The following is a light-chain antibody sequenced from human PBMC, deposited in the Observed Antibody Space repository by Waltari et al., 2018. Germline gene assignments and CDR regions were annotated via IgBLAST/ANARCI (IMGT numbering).Light chain of an antibody. J-gene: IGKJ1*01. V-gene: IGKV3-20*01. CDR2: AAS. CDR1: QSIGKY. Sequence: IVLTQSPGTLSLSPGERATMSCRASQSIGKYLVWYQQRPGQAPRLLIYAASTRSPCIPDRFSGSGSGTDFSLTISRLEPEDFAVYYCQNHERLPATFGQGTKVEIK. CDR3: QNHERLPAT.